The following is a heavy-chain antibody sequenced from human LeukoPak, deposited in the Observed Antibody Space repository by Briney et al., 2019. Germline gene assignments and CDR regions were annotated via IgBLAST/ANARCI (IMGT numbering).Heavy chain of an antibody. J-gene: IGHJ4*02. V-gene: IGHV3-23*01. D-gene: IGHD3-10*01. CDR1: GFTFSSYA. CDR3: AKRNTMVRGGPCFDY. Sequence: GGSLRLSCAASGFTFSSYAMSWVRQAPGKGLEWVSAISGSGGSTYYADSVKGRFTISRDNSKNTLHLQMNSLRAEDTAVYYCAKRNTMVRGGPCFDYWGQGLLVTVSS. CDR2: ISGSGGST.